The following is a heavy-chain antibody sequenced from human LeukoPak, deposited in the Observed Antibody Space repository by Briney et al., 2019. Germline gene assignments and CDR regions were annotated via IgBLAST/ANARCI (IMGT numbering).Heavy chain of an antibody. CDR3: ARQEVGATSLFDY. CDR2: IYYSGST. D-gene: IGHD1-26*01. Sequence: PSETLSLTCTVSGGSISSSIYYWGWIRQPPGKGLEWIGSIYYSGSTYYNPSLKSRVTISVDTSKNQFSLKLSSVTAADTAVYYCARQEVGATSLFDYWGQGTLVTVSS. V-gene: IGHV4-39*01. J-gene: IGHJ4*02. CDR1: GGSISSSIYY.